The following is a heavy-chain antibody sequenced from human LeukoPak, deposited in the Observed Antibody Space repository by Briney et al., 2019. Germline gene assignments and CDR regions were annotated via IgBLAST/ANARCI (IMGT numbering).Heavy chain of an antibody. CDR2: ISAYNVNT. CDR3: AKKLSGSYEEGMQQ. V-gene: IGHV1-18*01. CDR1: GYTFTNYG. Sequence: ASVKVSCKASGYTFTNYGISGVRQAPGQGLEWMGWISAYNVNTNYAQKLQGRVTMTTERSTSTAYMELRSLRSDDTAVYYCAKKLSGSYEEGMQQWGQGTLVTVSS. D-gene: IGHD1-26*01. J-gene: IGHJ1*01.